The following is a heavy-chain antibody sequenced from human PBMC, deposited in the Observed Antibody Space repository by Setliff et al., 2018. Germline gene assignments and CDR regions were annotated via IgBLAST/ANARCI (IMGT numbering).Heavy chain of an antibody. CDR3: ARERDYDGMNYYGMDV. Sequence: ASVKVSCKASGHIFSSYGISWVRQAPGQGLEWMGWISGYTGNPKYGQNLKGRVTMTTDTSTSTAYMELRSLRSDDAAVYYCARERDYDGMNYYGMDVWGQGTTVTVSS. D-gene: IGHD3-22*01. V-gene: IGHV1-18*01. CDR1: GHIFSSYG. J-gene: IGHJ6*01. CDR2: ISGYTGNP.